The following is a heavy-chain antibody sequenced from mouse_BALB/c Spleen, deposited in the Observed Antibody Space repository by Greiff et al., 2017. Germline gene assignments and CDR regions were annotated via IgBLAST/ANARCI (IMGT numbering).Heavy chain of an antibody. CDR3: ERDAEVGDCYAMDY. CDR1: GFTFSDFY. J-gene: IGHJ4*01. CDR2: SRNKANDYTT. Sequence: EVTLMESGGGLLQPGGSLRPSCATSGFTFSDFYMEWVRQPPGTRLAWIAASRNKANDYTTEYLASVKGRFIVSRDTFQSILYLQMNALRAEETVMYYCERDAEVGDCYAMDYRGEGT. D-gene: IGHD1-1*01. V-gene: IGHV7-1*02.